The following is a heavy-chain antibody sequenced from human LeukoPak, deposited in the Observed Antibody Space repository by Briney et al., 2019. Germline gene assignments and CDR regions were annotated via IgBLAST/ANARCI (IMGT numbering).Heavy chain of an antibody. CDR2: THYTGNT. J-gene: IGHJ4*02. D-gene: IGHD2-8*01. CDR3: AKWSSTLKAFDF. V-gene: IGHV4-59*08. Sequence: SETLSLTCSVPSDSINYYYWTWIRQPPGKELEWIAYTHYTGNTKSNPSLKSRVTTSVDTSKSQFPLKLSTVTAADTAVYYCAKWSSTLKAFDFWGQGILAIVSS. CDR1: SDSINYYY.